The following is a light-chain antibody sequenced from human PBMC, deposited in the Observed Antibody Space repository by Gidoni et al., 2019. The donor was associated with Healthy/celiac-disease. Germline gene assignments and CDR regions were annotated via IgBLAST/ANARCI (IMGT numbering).Light chain of an antibody. CDR3: QQSYSTPPT. CDR2: AAS. CDR1: QSISSY. V-gene: IGKV1-39*01. Sequence: DIQMTQSPSSLSASVGERVTITCRASQSISSYLNWYQQKPGKATKLLIYAASSLQSGVPSRFSGSGSGTDFTLTISSLQPEDFATYYCQQSYSTPPTFGGGTKVEIK. J-gene: IGKJ4*01.